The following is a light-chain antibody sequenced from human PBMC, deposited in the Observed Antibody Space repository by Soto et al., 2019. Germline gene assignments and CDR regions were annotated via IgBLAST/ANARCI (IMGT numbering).Light chain of an antibody. Sequence: EIVMTQSPATLSVSPGERATLSCRASQSVSITLAWYQHKPGQALRLLIYGASTRASGIPARFSGSGSGTDFTLTISSLQSEDIAVYYCQHYNNWPLTFGQGTKVEIK. CDR3: QHYNNWPLT. J-gene: IGKJ1*01. V-gene: IGKV3-15*01. CDR1: QSVSIT. CDR2: GAS.